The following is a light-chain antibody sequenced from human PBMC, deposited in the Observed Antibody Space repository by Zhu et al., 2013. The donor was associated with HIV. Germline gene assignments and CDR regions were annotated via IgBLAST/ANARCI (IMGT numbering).Light chain of an antibody. V-gene: IGKV3-15*01. J-gene: IGKJ4*01. CDR3: QQYNDWPPLT. CDR1: QSVSGN. Sequence: EVVMTQSPVSLSVSPGERATLSCRTSQSVSGNLAWYQQKPGQAPRLLIYGASTRATGISDRFSGSGSGTEYTLTISSLQSEDFAIYYCQQYNDWPPLTFGGGTKVEIK. CDR2: GAS.